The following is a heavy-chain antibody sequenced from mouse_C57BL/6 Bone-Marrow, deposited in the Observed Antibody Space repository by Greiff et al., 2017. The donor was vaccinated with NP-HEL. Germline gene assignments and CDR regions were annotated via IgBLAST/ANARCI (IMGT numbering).Heavy chain of an antibody. Sequence: EVQVVESGPGLVKPSQSLSLTCSVTGYSITSGYYWNWIRQFPGNKLEWMGYISYDGSNNYNPSLKNRISITRDTSKNQFFLKLNSVTTEDTATYYCARVSPTGYRDYWGQGTTLTVSS. CDR2: ISYDGSN. CDR3: ARVSPTGYRDY. CDR1: GYSITSGYY. J-gene: IGHJ2*01. D-gene: IGHD2-10*01. V-gene: IGHV3-6*01.